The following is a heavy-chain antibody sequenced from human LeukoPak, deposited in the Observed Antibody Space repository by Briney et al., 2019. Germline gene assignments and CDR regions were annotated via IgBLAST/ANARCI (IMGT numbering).Heavy chain of an antibody. V-gene: IGHV1-3*03. Sequence: ASVKVSCKASGYTFSSYAMHWVRQAPGQRLEWMGWINAGNGNTKFSHEFQGRVTITRDTSASTAYMELNSLRSEDMAVYYCARGGGLLWFGEPIDAFDIWGQGTMVTVSS. J-gene: IGHJ3*02. CDR1: GYTFSSYA. CDR2: INAGNGNT. D-gene: IGHD3-10*01. CDR3: ARGGGLLWFGEPIDAFDI.